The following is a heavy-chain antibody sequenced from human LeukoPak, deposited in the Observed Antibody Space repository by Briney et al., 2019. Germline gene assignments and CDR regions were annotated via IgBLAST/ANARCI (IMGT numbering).Heavy chain of an antibody. Sequence: ASVKVSCKASGYTFTGYYMHWVRQAPGQGLEWMGWINPNSGGTNYAQKFQGRVTMTRDTSISTAYMELSRLRSDDTAVYYCASSLLWFGEFTHTFRGGDYWGQGTLVTVSS. D-gene: IGHD3-10*01. CDR2: INPNSGGT. CDR1: GYTFTGYY. V-gene: IGHV1-2*02. CDR3: ASSLLWFGEFTHTFRGGDY. J-gene: IGHJ4*02.